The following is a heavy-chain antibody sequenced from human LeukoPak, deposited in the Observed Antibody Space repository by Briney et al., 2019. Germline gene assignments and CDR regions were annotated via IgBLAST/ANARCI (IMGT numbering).Heavy chain of an antibody. CDR2: IYYSGST. D-gene: IGHD3-10*01. Sequence: KPSETLSLTCTVSGGSISSYYWSWIRQPPGKGLEWIGYIYYSGSTNYNPSLKSRVTISVDTSKNQFSLKLRSVTAADTAVYYCARKAGYYYGSGDYWGQGTLVTVSS. J-gene: IGHJ4*02. CDR1: GGSISSYY. CDR3: ARKAGYYYGSGDY. V-gene: IGHV4-59*01.